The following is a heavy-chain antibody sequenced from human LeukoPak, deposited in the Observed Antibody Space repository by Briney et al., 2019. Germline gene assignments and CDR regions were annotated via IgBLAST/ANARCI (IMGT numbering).Heavy chain of an antibody. D-gene: IGHD2-15*01. J-gene: IGHJ4*02. CDR1: GGTFSSYA. CDR3: ARGPSQQDFDH. V-gene: IGHV1-46*01. Sequence: ASVKVSCKASGGTFSSYAISWVRQAPGQGLEWMGIISPSGGSTAYAQRFQGRVTVTRDTSTSTVYMELSSLRSEDTAVYYCARGPSQQDFDHWGQGTLVTVSS. CDR2: ISPSGGST.